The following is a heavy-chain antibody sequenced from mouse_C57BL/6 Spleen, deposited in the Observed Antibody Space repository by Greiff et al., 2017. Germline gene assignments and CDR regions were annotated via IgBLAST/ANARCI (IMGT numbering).Heavy chain of an antibody. D-gene: IGHD3-1*01. J-gene: IGHJ2*01. CDR3: ARSGE. Sequence: VKLQQPGAELVKPGASVKLSCKASGYTFTSYWMQWVKQRPGQGLEWIGEIDPSDSYTNYNQKFKGKATLTVDTSSSTAYMQLSSLTSEDSAVYYCARSGEWGQGTTLTVSS. CDR1: GYTFTSYW. V-gene: IGHV1-50*01. CDR2: IDPSDSYT.